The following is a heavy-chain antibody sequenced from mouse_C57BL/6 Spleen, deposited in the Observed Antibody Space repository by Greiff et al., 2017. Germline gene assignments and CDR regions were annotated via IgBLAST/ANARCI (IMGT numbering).Heavy chain of an antibody. CDR2: ISYDGSN. V-gene: IGHV3-6*01. J-gene: IGHJ1*03. CDR3: ARDGDYGSRYGYFGV. D-gene: IGHD1-1*01. Sequence: EVQLQESGPGLVKPSQSLSLTCSVTGYSITSGYYWNWIRQFPGNKLEWMGYISYDGSNNYNPSIKNRISITRDTSENQFFLKLNAVTTEDTATYCGARDGDYGSRYGYFGVWGTGTTVTVAS. CDR1: GYSITSGYY.